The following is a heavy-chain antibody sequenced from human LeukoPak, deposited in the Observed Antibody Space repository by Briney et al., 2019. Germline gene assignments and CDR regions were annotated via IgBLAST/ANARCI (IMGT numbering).Heavy chain of an antibody. Sequence: GASVKVSCKASGYTFTSYAMHWVRQAPGQRLEWMGWINAGNGNTKYSQEFQGRVTITADESTSTAYMELSSLRSEDTAVYYCARGSRMMYSSGWYPINWGQGTLVTVSS. CDR3: ARGSRMMYSSGWYPIN. D-gene: IGHD6-19*01. V-gene: IGHV1-3*03. CDR2: INAGNGNT. CDR1: GYTFTSYA. J-gene: IGHJ4*02.